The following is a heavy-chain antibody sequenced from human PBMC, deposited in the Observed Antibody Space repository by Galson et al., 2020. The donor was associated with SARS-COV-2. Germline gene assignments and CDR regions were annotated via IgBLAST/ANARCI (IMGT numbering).Heavy chain of an antibody. CDR1: GYTFTSYA. Sequence: ASVKVSCKASGYTFTSYAMHWVRQAPGQRLEWMGWINAGNGNTKYSQKFQGRVTITRDTSASTAYMELSSLRSEDTAVYYCAREAVVQDENYYYYYGMDVWGQGTTVTVSS. CDR2: INAGNGNT. D-gene: IGHD2-2*01. CDR3: AREAVVQDENYYYYYGMDV. J-gene: IGHJ6*02. V-gene: IGHV1-3*01.